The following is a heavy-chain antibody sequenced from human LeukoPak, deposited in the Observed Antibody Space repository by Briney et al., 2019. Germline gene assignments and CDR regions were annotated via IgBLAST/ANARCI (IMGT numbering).Heavy chain of an antibody. J-gene: IGHJ3*02. CDR2: ISSSSSAI. CDR3: AREYSSTSGRAFDI. V-gene: IGHV3-48*01. CDR1: GFTFSSYW. Sequence: GSLRLSCAASGFTFSSYWMSWVRQAPGKGLEWVSYISSSSSAIYYADSVKGRFTISRDNAKNSLFLQMNSLRADDTAVYYCAREYSSTSGRAFDIWGQGTMVTVSS. D-gene: IGHD6-6*01.